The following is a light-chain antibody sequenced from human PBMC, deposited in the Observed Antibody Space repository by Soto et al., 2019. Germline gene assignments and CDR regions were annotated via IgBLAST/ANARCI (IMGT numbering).Light chain of an antibody. J-gene: IGKJ1*01. V-gene: IGKV3-11*01. CDR3: QQRGNRPWT. CDR1: QSINIY. CDR2: DAS. Sequence: EIVLTQSPATLSLSPGERATLSCRASQSINIYLSWYQQQPGQAPRLLIYDASNGATGIPARFSGSGSGTYFTLTISSLEPEDFAVYYCQQRGNRPWTFGQGTKVEI.